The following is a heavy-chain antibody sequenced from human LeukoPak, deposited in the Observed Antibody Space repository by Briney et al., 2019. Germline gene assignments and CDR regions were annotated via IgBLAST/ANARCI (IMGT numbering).Heavy chain of an antibody. D-gene: IGHD3-10*01. Sequence: PSETLSLTCTVSCGSISSYYWSSIRQPPGKGREWIGYIYYSGSTNYNPSLKSRVTISVDTSKNQFSLKLSSVTAADTAVYYCARDHYYGSGSYLVYWGQGTLVTVSS. CDR2: IYYSGST. CDR3: ARDHYYGSGSYLVY. V-gene: IGHV4-59*01. J-gene: IGHJ4*02. CDR1: CGSISSYY.